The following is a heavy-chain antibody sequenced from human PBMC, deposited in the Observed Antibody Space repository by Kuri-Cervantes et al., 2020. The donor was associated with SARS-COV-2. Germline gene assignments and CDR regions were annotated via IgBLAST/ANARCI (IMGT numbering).Heavy chain of an antibody. J-gene: IGHJ4*02. CDR2: ISAYNGNT. CDR3: ARDAGYYDSSGYYGLTFDY. D-gene: IGHD3-22*01. Sequence: ASVKVSCKASGYTFTSYGISWVRQAPGQGLEWMGWISAYNGNTNYAQKLQGRVTMTTDTSTSTAYMELRSLRSDDTAVYYCARDAGYYDSSGYYGLTFDYWGQGTLATVSS. CDR1: GYTFTSYG. V-gene: IGHV1-18*01.